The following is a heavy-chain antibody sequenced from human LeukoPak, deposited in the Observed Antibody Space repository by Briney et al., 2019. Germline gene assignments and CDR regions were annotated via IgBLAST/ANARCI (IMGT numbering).Heavy chain of an antibody. CDR3: ATTRYFDWLPTAPFDY. D-gene: IGHD3-9*01. CDR1: GGTFSSYA. J-gene: IGHJ4*02. Sequence: ASVKVSCKASGGTFSSYAISWVRQAPGQGLEWMGWINGGNGNTDVSQKLQGRVTITRDTSASTAYMELSSLISEDTAVYYCATTRYFDWLPTAPFDYWGQGTLVTVSS. CDR2: INGGNGNT. V-gene: IGHV1-3*01.